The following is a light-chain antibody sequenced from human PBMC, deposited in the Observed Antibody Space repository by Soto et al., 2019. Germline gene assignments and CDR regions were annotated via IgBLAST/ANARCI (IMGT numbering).Light chain of an antibody. CDR3: CSYTGRSTYV. CDR2: EVS. CDR1: SSDVGGYNF. Sequence: QSALTQPASVSGSPRQSITISCTGTSSDVGGYNFVSWYQHHPGKAPKLIIYEVSNRPSGISNRFSGSKSGNTASLTISGLQAEDEADYYCCSYTGRSTYVFGTGTKVTV. V-gene: IGLV2-14*01. J-gene: IGLJ1*01.